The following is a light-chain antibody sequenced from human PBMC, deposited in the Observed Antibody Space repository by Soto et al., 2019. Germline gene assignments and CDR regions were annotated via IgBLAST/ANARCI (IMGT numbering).Light chain of an antibody. CDR1: QRINSW. CDR3: QQYNNYPLS. CDR2: HAS. V-gene: IGKV1-5*03. Sequence: DIPMTQSPSTLSASLGDRVNITCRASQRINSWLAWYQVKPGKAPKLLIYHASRLSSGVPSRFSGSASGTDFTLTISGLQTDDFATYYCQQYNNYPLSFGVGTKVDI. J-gene: IGKJ4*01.